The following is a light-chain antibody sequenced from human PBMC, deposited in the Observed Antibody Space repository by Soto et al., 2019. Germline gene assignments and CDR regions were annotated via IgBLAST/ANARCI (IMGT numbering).Light chain of an antibody. CDR3: SSYTSSSTPHYV. CDR1: SSDVGGYNY. V-gene: IGLV2-14*01. Sequence: QSALTQPASVSGSPGQSIIISCTGTSSDVGGYNYVSWYQQHPGKAPKLMIYEVSNRPSGVSNRFSGSKSGNTASLTISGLQAEDEADYYCSSYTSSSTPHYVFGTGTKLTVL. CDR2: EVS. J-gene: IGLJ1*01.